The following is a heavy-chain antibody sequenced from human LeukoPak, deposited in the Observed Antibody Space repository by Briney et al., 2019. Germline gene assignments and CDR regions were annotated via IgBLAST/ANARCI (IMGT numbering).Heavy chain of an antibody. J-gene: IGHJ4*02. CDR1: GFTFSSYA. Sequence: PGGSLRLSCAASGFTFSSYAMSWVRPAPGKGLEWVSAISGSGGSTYYADSVKGRFTISRDNAKSSLYLQMNSLRAEDTAVYYCAKGGYCTNGVCYELDYWGQGTLVTVSS. CDR2: ISGSGGST. V-gene: IGHV3-23*01. D-gene: IGHD2-8*01. CDR3: AKGGYCTNGVCYELDY.